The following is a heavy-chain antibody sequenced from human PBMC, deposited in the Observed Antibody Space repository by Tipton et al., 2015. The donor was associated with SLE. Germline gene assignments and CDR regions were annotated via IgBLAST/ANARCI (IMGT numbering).Heavy chain of an antibody. CDR2: INHSGST. D-gene: IGHD3-3*01. J-gene: IGHJ2*01. Sequence: TLSLTCAVYGGSFSGYYWSWIRQPPGKGLEWIGEINHSGSTNYNPSLKSRVTISVDTSKNQFSLKLSSVTAADTAVYYCARDPATSRITIFGVAKGYFDLWGRGTLVTVSS. V-gene: IGHV4-34*01. CDR3: ARDPATSRITIFGVAKGYFDL. CDR1: GGSFSGYY.